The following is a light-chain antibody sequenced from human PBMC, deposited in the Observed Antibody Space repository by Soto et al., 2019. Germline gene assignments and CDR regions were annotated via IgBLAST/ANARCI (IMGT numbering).Light chain of an antibody. CDR1: QSISSW. V-gene: IGKV1-5*03. CDR3: QQYSTYSRT. CDR2: KAS. Sequence: DIQMTQSPSTLSASVGDRVTITCRASQSISSWLAWYQQKPGKAPKLLIYKASSLESGVPSRFSASGSGNEFTLTLSSLQPDDFATYYCQQYSTYSRTFGQGNKVEIK. J-gene: IGKJ1*01.